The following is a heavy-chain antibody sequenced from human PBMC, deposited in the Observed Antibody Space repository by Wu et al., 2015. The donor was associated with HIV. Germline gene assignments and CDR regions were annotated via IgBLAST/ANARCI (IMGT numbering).Heavy chain of an antibody. CDR3: AGGGGRTSMDPFDY. CDR1: GGTFSSYA. Sequence: QVHLLQSGAEVKKPGSSVRVSCKVSGGTFSSYALSWVRQAPGQGLEWMGRLIPMYGTANYAQKFQGRVTITADESTSTAYMDVNTLRSEDTAVYFCAGGGGRTSMDPFDYWGQGTPVTVSS. J-gene: IGHJ4*02. V-gene: IGHV1-69*13. CDR2: LIPMYGTA. D-gene: IGHD5-18*01.